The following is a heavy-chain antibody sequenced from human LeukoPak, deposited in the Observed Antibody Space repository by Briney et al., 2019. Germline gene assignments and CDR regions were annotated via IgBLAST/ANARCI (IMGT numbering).Heavy chain of an antibody. D-gene: IGHD3-16*02. Sequence: SGGSLRLSCAVSGLTFSRYAMSWVRQAPGKGLEWVSAISESGSGTYYADSVKGRFTISRDNSKNTLYLQMNSLRAEDTAVYYCAAPPYITFGGVIVDDYWGQGTLVTVSS. CDR3: AAPPYITFGGVIVDDY. J-gene: IGHJ4*02. V-gene: IGHV3-23*01. CDR1: GLTFSRYA. CDR2: ISESGSGT.